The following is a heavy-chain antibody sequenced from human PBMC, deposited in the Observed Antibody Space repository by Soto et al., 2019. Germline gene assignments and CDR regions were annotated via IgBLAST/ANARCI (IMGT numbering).Heavy chain of an antibody. D-gene: IGHD3-10*01. CDR1: GGTFSSYA. Sequence: QVQLVQSGAEVKKPGSSVKVSCKASGGTFSSYAISWVRQAPGQGLEWMGGIIPIFGTANYAQKFQGRVTITADESTSTAYMELSSLRSEDTAVYYCARCGGSGPGYYYYYGMDVWGQGTTVTVSS. CDR3: ARCGGSGPGYYYYYGMDV. CDR2: IIPIFGTA. V-gene: IGHV1-69*01. J-gene: IGHJ6*02.